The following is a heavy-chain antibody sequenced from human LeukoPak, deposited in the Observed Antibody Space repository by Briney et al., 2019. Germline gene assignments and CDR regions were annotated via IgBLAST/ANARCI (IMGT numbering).Heavy chain of an antibody. CDR1: GFTFNIYA. D-gene: IGHD2-2*01. V-gene: IGHV3-30*09. J-gene: IGHJ4*02. CDR3: ARGYIIPAANPDY. CDR2: ISYDGSNT. Sequence: GSLRLSCAASGFTFNIYAMTWVRQAPGKGLDWVAVISYDGSNTYYADPVKGRFAISRDNSKNPLSLQMNSLRAEDTAVYYCARGYIIPAANPDYWGQGTLVTVSS.